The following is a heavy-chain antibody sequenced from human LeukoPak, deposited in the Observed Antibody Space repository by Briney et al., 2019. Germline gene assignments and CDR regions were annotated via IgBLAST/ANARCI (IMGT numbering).Heavy chain of an antibody. CDR1: GDSTRIYY. V-gene: IGHV4-59*08. J-gene: IGHJ2*01. CDR3: VRHDYDTRWGLDWFFDL. D-gene: IGHD3-16*01. Sequence: SETLSLTCTVSGDSTRIYYSSWIPQSPRKGPEWIAYIYYNGRTDHNPSLKSRVTISLDMSKNQFSLKLKSVTAADSAVYYCVRHDYDTRWGLDWFFDLWGRGTLVAVSS. CDR2: IYYNGRT.